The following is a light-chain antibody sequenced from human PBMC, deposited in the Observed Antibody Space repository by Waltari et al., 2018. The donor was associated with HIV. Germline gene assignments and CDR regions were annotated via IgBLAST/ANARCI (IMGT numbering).Light chain of an antibody. CDR1: QRVLYSSNNKNY. V-gene: IGKV4-1*01. CDR2: WAS. J-gene: IGKJ2*01. CDR3: QQYYSTPPHT. Sequence: DIVMTQSPDSLAVSLGERATINCKSSQRVLYSSNNKNYLAWYQQKPGQPPKLLIYWASTRESRVPDRFSGSGSGTDFTLTISSLQAEDVAVYYCQQYYSTPPHTFGQGTKLEIK.